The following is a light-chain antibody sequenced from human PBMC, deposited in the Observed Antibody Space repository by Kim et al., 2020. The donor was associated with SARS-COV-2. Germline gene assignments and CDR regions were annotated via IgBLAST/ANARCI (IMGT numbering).Light chain of an antibody. CDR3: SVWDSSLSVWV. CDR1: SNNVGNQG. Sequence: QEGLTQPPSVSKGLRQTATLTCTGNSNNVGNQGAAWLQQHQGHPPKLLSYRNNNRPSGISERFSASRSGNTASLTITGLQPEDEADYYCSVWDSSLSVWVFGGGTKLTVL. V-gene: IGLV10-54*04. J-gene: IGLJ3*02. CDR2: RNN.